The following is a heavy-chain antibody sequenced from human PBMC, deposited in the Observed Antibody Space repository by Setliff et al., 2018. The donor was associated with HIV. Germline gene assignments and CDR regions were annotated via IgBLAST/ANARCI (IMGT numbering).Heavy chain of an antibody. V-gene: IGHV4-39*01. D-gene: IGHD5-18*01. CDR1: GGSIRSSSFY. J-gene: IGHJ4*02. CDR3: ARHAIVDTAGRGFDY. CDR2: IYYSGST. Sequence: TLSLTCTVSGGSIRSSSFYWGWIRQPPGKGLEWIGSIYYSGSTYYNSSLKSRVTISVDTSKNQFSLKLSSVTATDTAVYYCARHAIVDTAGRGFDYWGQGTLVTV.